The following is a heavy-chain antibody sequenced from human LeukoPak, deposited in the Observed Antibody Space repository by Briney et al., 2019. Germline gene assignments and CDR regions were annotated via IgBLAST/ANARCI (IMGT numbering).Heavy chain of an antibody. CDR2: IYYSGST. CDR1: GGSISSYY. Sequence: PSETPSLTCTVSGGSISSYYWSWIRQPPGKGLEWIGYIYYSGSTNYNPSLKSRVTISVDTSKNQFSLKLSSVTAADTAVYYCARRPIAVAGTRGAFDIWGQGTMVTVSS. CDR3: ARRPIAVAGTRGAFDI. V-gene: IGHV4-59*08. D-gene: IGHD6-19*01. J-gene: IGHJ3*02.